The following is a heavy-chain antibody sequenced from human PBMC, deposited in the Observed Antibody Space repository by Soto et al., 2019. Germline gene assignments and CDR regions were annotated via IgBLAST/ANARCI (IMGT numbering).Heavy chain of an antibody. J-gene: IGHJ6*02. CDR1: GGSFNNDA. CDR2: IIPISGIT. V-gene: IGHV1-69*17. CDR3: ARGDYGDYHSYYYGMAV. D-gene: IGHD4-17*01. Sequence: VQLVQSGGEVKKPGSSVKVSCKASGGSFNNDAINWVRQAPGQGLEWLGGIIPISGITEYAQKFQGRVILTADKSTGTAYMELSSLRLEDTALYYCARGDYGDYHSYYYGMAVWGQGTTVTVSS.